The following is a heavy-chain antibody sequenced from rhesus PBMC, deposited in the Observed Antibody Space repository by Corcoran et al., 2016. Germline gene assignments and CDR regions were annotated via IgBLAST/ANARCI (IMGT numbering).Heavy chain of an antibody. Sequence: QVQLQESGPGLVKPSETLSLTCAVSGGSFSGYYWGWIRQPPGKGLEWIGYISGSSETTDYNPALKSRVTISRDTSKNHISLKLNSVTAADTAVYYCARGYGSVDYWGQGVLVTVSS. CDR1: GGSFSGYY. CDR3: ARGYGSVDY. V-gene: IGHV4-165*01. CDR2: ISGSSETT. D-gene: IGHD4-29*01. J-gene: IGHJ4*01.